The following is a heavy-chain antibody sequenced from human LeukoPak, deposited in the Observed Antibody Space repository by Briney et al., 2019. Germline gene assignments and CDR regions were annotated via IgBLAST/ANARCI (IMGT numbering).Heavy chain of an antibody. Sequence: ASVKVSCKASGYTFTSYDINWVRQATGQGLEWMGWMNPNSGNTGYAQKFQGRVTMTRNTSISTAYMELSSLRSEDTAVYYCASTPDYYDSSGYYYGPSDYWGQGTLVTVSS. CDR1: GYTFTSYD. D-gene: IGHD3-22*01. CDR2: MNPNSGNT. J-gene: IGHJ4*02. V-gene: IGHV1-8*01. CDR3: ASTPDYYDSSGYYYGPSDY.